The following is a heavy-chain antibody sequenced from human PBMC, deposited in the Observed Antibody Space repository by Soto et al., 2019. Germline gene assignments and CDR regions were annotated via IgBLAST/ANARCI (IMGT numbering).Heavy chain of an antibody. V-gene: IGHV3-9*01. CDR2: ISWNSGNI. CDR3: AEQRGIGYDSSGYLDY. J-gene: IGHJ4*02. CDR1: GFTFDDYA. D-gene: IGHD3-22*01. Sequence: PGGSLRLSCAASGFTFDDYAMYWVRQGPGKGLEWVSGISWNSGNIGYADSVKGRFTISRDNVKNSLYLQMNSLRPEDTALYYCAEQRGIGYDSSGYLDYWGQGTLVTVSS.